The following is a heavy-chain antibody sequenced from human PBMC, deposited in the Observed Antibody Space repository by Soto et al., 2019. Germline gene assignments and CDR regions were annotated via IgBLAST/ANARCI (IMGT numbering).Heavy chain of an antibody. CDR1: GFTFSSYG. V-gene: IGHV3-33*01. J-gene: IGHJ6*02. D-gene: IGHD5-18*01. CDR3: AREGDVDTAMVTEEESSELDV. CDR2: IWYDGSNK. Sequence: QVQLVESGGGVVQPGRSLRLSCAASGFTFSSYGMHWVRQAPGKGLEWVAVIWYDGSNKYYADSVKGRFTISRDNSKNTLYLQMNSLRAEDTAVYYCAREGDVDTAMVTEEESSELDVWGQGTTVTVSS.